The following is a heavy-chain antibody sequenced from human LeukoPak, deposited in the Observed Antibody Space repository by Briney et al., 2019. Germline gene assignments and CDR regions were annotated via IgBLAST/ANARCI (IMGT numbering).Heavy chain of an antibody. J-gene: IGHJ5*02. CDR3: ARGIGFGELLANWFDP. D-gene: IGHD3-10*01. CDR1: GGSIRSGSYY. Sequence: TSQTLSLTCAVSGGSIRSGSYYWSWIRQHPGKGLEWVGYIHSSGNTYYRASLRSRVTVSVDTSKNQFSLKVTSVTAADTAVYYCARGIGFGELLANWFDPWGQGTLVTVSS. CDR2: IHSSGNT. V-gene: IGHV4-31*11.